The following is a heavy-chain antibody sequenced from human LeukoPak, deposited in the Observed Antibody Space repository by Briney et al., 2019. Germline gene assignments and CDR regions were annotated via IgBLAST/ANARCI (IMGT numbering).Heavy chain of an antibody. D-gene: IGHD3-10*01. CDR2: IIPIFGTA. Sequence: SVKVSCKASGGTFSSYAISWVRQAPGQGLEWMGGIIPIFGTANYAQKFQGRVTITADESTSTAYMELSSLRSEDTAVYYCARAPYGSGFVDYGMDVWGQGTTVTVSS. V-gene: IGHV1-69*13. CDR1: GGTFSSYA. CDR3: ARAPYGSGFVDYGMDV. J-gene: IGHJ6*02.